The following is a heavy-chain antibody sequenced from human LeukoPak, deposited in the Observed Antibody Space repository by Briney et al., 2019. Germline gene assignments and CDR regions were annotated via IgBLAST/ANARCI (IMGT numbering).Heavy chain of an antibody. CDR2: MSYSAST. J-gene: IGHJ4*02. CDR3: ARHGGSYSFDY. D-gene: IGHD1-26*01. CDR1: GGSISSYY. V-gene: IGHV4-59*08. Sequence: PSETLSLTCTVSGGSISSYYWSWIRQPPGKGLEWIGYMSYSASTDYNPSLKGRVTISLDTSKNQFSLKLSSVTAADTAVYYCARHGGSYSFDYWGQGTLVTVSS.